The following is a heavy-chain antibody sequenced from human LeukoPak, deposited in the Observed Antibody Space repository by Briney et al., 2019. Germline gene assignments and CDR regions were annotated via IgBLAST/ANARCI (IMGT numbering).Heavy chain of an antibody. CDR2: ISRNSGTI. CDR3: AKDKISSDWPSGFDQ. J-gene: IGHJ4*02. D-gene: IGHD6-19*01. CDR1: GFSLHDYA. V-gene: IGHV3-9*01. Sequence: GGSLRLSCAASGFSLHDYAMHWVRQGPGKGLEWVSGISRNSGTIVYADPVKGRFTISRDNAKNSLYLQMNSLRPEDTALYYCAKDKISSDWPSGFDQWGQGTLVTVSS.